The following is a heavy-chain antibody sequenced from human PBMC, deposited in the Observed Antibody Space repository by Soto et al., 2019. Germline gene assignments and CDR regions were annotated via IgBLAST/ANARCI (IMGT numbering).Heavy chain of an antibody. J-gene: IGHJ4*02. V-gene: IGHV4-4*02. Sequence: QVQLQESGPGLVKPSGTLSLTCAVSSGSISSSNWWNWVRQPPGKGLEWIGEIYHSGSTNYNPSLKSRVTISVDKAKNQFSLKLSSVTAADTAVYYCASTRITGTTDFDYWGQGTLVTVSS. CDR1: SGSISSSNW. CDR2: IYHSGST. CDR3: ASTRITGTTDFDY. D-gene: IGHD1-7*01.